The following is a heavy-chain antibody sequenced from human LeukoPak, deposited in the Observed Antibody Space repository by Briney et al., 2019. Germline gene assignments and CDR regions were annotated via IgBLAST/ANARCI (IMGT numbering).Heavy chain of an antibody. CDR1: GYTFTTYG. V-gene: IGHV1-18*01. D-gene: IGHD1-20*01. J-gene: IGHJ4*02. Sequence: GASVKVSCKASGYTFTTYGITWVRQAPGQGLEWMGWISAYNGNTNYAQKLQGRVTMITDTSTSTAYMELRSLRSDDTAVYYCARRVTGTTFGLDYWGQGTLVTVSS. CDR2: ISAYNGNT. CDR3: ARRVTGTTFGLDY.